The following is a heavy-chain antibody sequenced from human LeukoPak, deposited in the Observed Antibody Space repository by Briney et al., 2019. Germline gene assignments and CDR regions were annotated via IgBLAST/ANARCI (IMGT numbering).Heavy chain of an antibody. CDR3: AKDSGHIVVVPAAIGRRNWFDP. J-gene: IGHJ5*02. D-gene: IGHD2-2*02. CDR1: GFTFSSYG. Sequence: PGGSLRLSCAASGFTFSSYGMHWVRQAPGKGLEWVAVIWYDGSNKYYADSVKGRFTISRDNSKNTLYLQMNSLRAEDTAVYYCAKDSGHIVVVPAAIGRRNWFDPWGQGTLVTVSS. V-gene: IGHV3-33*06. CDR2: IWYDGSNK.